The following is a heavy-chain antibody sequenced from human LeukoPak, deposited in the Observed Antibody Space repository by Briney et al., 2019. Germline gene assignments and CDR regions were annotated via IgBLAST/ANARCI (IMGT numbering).Heavy chain of an antibody. V-gene: IGHV1-69*10. J-gene: IGHJ5*02. D-gene: IGHD3-10*01. CDR3: ARDTRITMVRGDPGWFDP. CDR1: GYTFTSYD. Sequence: SVKVSCKASGYTFTSYDINWVRQATGQGLKWMGWIIPILGIANYAQKFQGRVTITADKSTSTAYMELSSLRSEDTAVYYCARDTRITMVRGDPGWFDPWGQGTLVTVSS. CDR2: IIPILGIA.